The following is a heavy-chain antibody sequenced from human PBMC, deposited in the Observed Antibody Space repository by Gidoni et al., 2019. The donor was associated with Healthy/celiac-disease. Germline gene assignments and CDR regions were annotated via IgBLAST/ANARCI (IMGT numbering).Heavy chain of an antibody. D-gene: IGHD3-3*01. J-gene: IGHJ6*02. Sequence: QVQLVESGGGVVQPGRSLRLSCAAPGFPFSRYAMPWVRPAPGKGLEWLAVISYDGSNKYYADSVKGRFTISRDNSKNTLYLQMNSLRAEDTAVYYCARGRQGYYDFWDYGMDVWGQGTTVTVSS. CDR3: ARGRQGYYDFWDYGMDV. V-gene: IGHV3-30-3*01. CDR2: ISYDGSNK. CDR1: GFPFSRYA.